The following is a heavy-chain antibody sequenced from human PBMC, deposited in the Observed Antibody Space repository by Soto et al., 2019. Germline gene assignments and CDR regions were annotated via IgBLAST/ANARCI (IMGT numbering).Heavy chain of an antibody. CDR1: GYTFTSYG. D-gene: IGHD2-21*02. V-gene: IGHV1-18*04. CDR3: ARHIVVVTAISGYYYYGMDV. J-gene: IGHJ6*02. Sequence: ASVKVSCKASGYTFTSYGISWVRQAPGQGLEWMGWISAYNGNTNYAQKLQGRVTMTTDTSTSTAYMELRSLRSDDTAVYYCARHIVVVTAISGYYYYGMDVWGQGTTVTV. CDR2: ISAYNGNT.